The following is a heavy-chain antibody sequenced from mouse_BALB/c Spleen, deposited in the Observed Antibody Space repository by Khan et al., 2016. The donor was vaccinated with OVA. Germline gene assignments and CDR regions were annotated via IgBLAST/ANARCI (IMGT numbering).Heavy chain of an antibody. CDR1: GYSITSNYA. J-gene: IGHJ4*01. D-gene: IGHD1-1*01. CDR3: ARGNYYGYAMDY. V-gene: IGHV3-2*02. CDR2: ISYSDST. Sequence: EVQLQESGPGLVKPSQSLSLTCTVTGYSITSNYAWNWIRQFPGNNLEWMGYISYSDSTSYNPSLQSRISIPRETTKNQFFLQLNSATTEDTATYYCARGNYYGYAMDYWCQGTSVTVSS.